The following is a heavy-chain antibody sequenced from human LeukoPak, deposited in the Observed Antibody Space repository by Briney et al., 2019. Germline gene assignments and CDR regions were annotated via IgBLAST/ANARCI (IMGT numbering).Heavy chain of an antibody. CDR1: GFTFSDYY. CDR3: ARDYNTYSSGWYSQGIIGY. V-gene: IGHV3-11*04. J-gene: IGHJ4*02. Sequence: GGSLRLSCAASGFTFSDYYMSWIRQAPGKGLECVSYISSSGNTTYHADSVKGRFTISRDNAKNSLYLQMSSLRAEDTAVYYCARDYNTYSSGWYSQGIIGYWGQGTLVTVSS. CDR2: ISSSGNTT. D-gene: IGHD6-19*01.